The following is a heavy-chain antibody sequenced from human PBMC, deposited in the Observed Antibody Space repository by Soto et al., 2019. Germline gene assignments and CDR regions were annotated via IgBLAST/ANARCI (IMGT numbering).Heavy chain of an antibody. CDR1: GFTFSSYS. CDR3: ARDYQGHESGWPNYFDY. J-gene: IGHJ4*02. V-gene: IGHV3-48*01. CDR2: ISSSSSTI. D-gene: IGHD6-19*01. Sequence: EVQLVESGGGLVQPGGSLRLSCAASGFTFSSYSMNWVRQAPGKGLEWVSYISSSSSTIYYADSVKGRFTISRDNAKNSLYLQMNSLRAEDTAVYYCARDYQGHESGWPNYFDYWGQGTLVTVSS.